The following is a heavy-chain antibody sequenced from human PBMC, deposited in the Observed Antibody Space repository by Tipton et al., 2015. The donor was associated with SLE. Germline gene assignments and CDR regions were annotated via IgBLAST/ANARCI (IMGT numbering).Heavy chain of an antibody. CDR1: GFSFSTFY. CDR3: ARGSYDYYGVDV. Sequence: SLRLSYAASGFSFSTFYMNWVRQAPGKGLEWLSSIIPSSSYIKYADSVRGRFTISTDNAKNSLYLQMNSLRAEDTAVYYCARGSYDYYGVDVWGQGTTVTVSS. J-gene: IGHJ6*02. V-gene: IGHV3-21*01. CDR2: IIPSSSYI.